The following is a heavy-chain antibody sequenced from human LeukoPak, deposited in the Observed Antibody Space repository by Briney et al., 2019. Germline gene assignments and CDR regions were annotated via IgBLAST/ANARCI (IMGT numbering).Heavy chain of an antibody. D-gene: IGHD5-18*01. V-gene: IGHV4-4*02. CDR3: ARAIQLWLADYFDY. CDR1: GGSISSSNW. Sequence: SGTLSLTCAVSGGSISSSNWWRWVRLPPGKGLEWFGEIYHSGSTNYNPSLKSRVTISVDKSKNQFSLKLSSVTAADTAVYYCARAIQLWLADYFDYWGQGTLVTVSS. CDR2: IYHSGST. J-gene: IGHJ4*02.